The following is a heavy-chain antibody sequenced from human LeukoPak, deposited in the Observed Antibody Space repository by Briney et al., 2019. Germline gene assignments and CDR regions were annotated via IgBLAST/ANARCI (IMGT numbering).Heavy chain of an antibody. V-gene: IGHV3-33*03. CDR3: ASPFETYYYDSSGYYAFGY. CDR1: GFTFINYG. J-gene: IGHJ4*02. Sequence: GRSLRLSCEASGFTFINYGMHWVRRAPGKGLEWVAVVWYDGSNKYYADSVKGRFTISRDNAKNSLYLQMNSLRAEDTAVYYCASPFETYYYDSSGYYAFGYWGQGTLVTVSS. CDR2: VWYDGSNK. D-gene: IGHD3-22*01.